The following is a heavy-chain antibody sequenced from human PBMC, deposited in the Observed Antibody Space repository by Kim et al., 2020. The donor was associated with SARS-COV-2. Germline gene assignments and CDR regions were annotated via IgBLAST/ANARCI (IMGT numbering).Heavy chain of an antibody. CDR3: ARAGLRITMVRGVYYFDY. J-gene: IGHJ4*02. D-gene: IGHD3-10*01. V-gene: IGHV4-4*02. CDR1: GGSISSSNW. Sequence: SETLSLTCAVSGGSISSSNWWSWVRQPPGKGLEWIGEIYHSGSSNYNPSLKSRVTISVDKSKNQFSLKLSSVTAADTAVYYCARAGLRITMVRGVYYFDYGGQGTLVTVSS. CDR2: IYHSGSS.